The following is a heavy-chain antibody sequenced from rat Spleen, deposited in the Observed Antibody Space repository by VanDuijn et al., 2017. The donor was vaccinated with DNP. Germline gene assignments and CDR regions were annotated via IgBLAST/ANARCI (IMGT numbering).Heavy chain of an antibody. J-gene: IGHJ2*01. CDR3: ARWTYYFDY. CDR2: INSADST. Sequence: EVQLQESGPGLVESSQSLSLTCSVTGYSITRNYRWNWIRKFPGNKLEWMGYINSADSTYYNPSLKRRISITRDTSKNQFLLQVNSVTSEDTATYYCARWTYYFDYWGQGVMVTVSS. V-gene: IGHV3-3*01. CDR1: GYSITRNYR.